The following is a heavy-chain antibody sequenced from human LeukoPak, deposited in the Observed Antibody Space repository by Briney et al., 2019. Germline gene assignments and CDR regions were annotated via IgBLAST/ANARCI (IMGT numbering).Heavy chain of an antibody. CDR3: ARSMDWENHSPLNPFDY. CDR2: INPNSGGT. V-gene: IGHV1-2*02. J-gene: IGHJ4*02. CDR1: GYTFTGYY. Sequence: ASVNVSCKASGYTFTGYYIHWVRQAPGQGLEWMGWINPNSGGTNYAQKFQGRVTMTKDTSISTAYMELSRLRSDDTAVYYCARSMDWENHSPLNPFDYWGQGTLVTVSS. D-gene: IGHD3/OR15-3a*01.